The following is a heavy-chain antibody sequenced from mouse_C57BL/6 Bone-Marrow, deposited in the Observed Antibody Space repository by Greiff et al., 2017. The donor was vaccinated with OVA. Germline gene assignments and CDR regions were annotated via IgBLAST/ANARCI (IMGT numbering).Heavy chain of an antibody. Sequence: EVQGVESGGGLVKPGGSLKLSCAASGFTFSSYAMSWVRQTPDKRLEWVATLSDGGSYTYYPDNVKGRFTISRDNAKNNLYLQMSHLKSEDTAMYYCALWLRRAWFAYWGQGTLVTVSA. V-gene: IGHV5-4*01. J-gene: IGHJ3*01. CDR2: LSDGGSYT. CDR1: GFTFSSYA. D-gene: IGHD2-2*01. CDR3: ALWLRRAWFAY.